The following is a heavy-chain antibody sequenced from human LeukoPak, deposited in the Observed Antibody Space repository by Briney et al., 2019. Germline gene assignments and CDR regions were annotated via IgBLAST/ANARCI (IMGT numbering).Heavy chain of an antibody. Sequence: PGGSLRLSCAASGFTFSSYGMHRVRQAPGKGLEWVAVISYDGSNKYYADSVKGRFTISRDNSKNTLYLQMNSLRAEDTAVYYCAKDFPAYCGGDCYSPKPLDYWGQGTLVTVSS. CDR1: GFTFSSYG. D-gene: IGHD2-21*02. J-gene: IGHJ4*02. CDR2: ISYDGSNK. V-gene: IGHV3-30*18. CDR3: AKDFPAYCGGDCYSPKPLDY.